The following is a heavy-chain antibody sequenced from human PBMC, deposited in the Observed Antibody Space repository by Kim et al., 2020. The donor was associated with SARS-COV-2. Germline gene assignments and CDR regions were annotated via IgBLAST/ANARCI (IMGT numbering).Heavy chain of an antibody. J-gene: IGHJ4*02. Sequence: SVKGRFTISRDNSKNTLYLQMNSLRAEDTAVYYCAKDGGGVVVPAAGFDYWGQGTLVTVSS. CDR3: AKDGGGVVVPAAGFDY. D-gene: IGHD2-2*01. V-gene: IGHV3-33*06.